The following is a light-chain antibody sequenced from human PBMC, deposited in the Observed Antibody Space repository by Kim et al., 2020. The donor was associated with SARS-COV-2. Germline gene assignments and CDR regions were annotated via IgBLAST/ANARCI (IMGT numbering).Light chain of an antibody. CDR1: SFRSYY. J-gene: IGLJ3*02. V-gene: IGLV3-19*01. CDR3: NSRDSNDDVV. CDR2: RKN. Sequence: VSLRLTVRLSSHGASFRSYYATWHLQTPGPAPIVAIYRKNNRLSGCPHRFSSSSSGNTASLTIPGTRAGDESDYYCNSRDSNDDVVFGGGTQLTVL.